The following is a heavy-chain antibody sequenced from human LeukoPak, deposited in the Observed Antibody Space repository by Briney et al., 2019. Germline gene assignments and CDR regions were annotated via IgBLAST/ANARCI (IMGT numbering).Heavy chain of an antibody. CDR3: AREDANWGDFDS. D-gene: IGHD7-27*01. CDR2: IYYSGST. CDR1: GGSISSSSYY. V-gene: IGHV4-39*07. Sequence: SETLSLTCTVSGGSISSSSYYWGWIRQPPGKGLEWIGSIYYSGSTYYNPSLKSRVTISVDTSKNQFSLKLSSMTAADTAVYYCAREDANWGDFDSWGQGTLVTVSS. J-gene: IGHJ4*02.